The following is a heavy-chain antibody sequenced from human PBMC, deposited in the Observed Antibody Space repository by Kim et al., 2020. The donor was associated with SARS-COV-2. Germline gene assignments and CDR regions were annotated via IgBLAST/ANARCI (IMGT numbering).Heavy chain of an antibody. Sequence: GGSLRLSCAASGFTFDDYAMHWVRQAPGKGLEWVSGISWNSGSIGYADSVKGRFTISRDNAKNSLYLQMNSLRAEDTALYYCAKGIAVAADLSFDYWGQG. V-gene: IGHV3-9*01. D-gene: IGHD6-19*01. CDR1: GFTFDDYA. J-gene: IGHJ4*02. CDR3: AKGIAVAADLSFDY. CDR2: ISWNSGSI.